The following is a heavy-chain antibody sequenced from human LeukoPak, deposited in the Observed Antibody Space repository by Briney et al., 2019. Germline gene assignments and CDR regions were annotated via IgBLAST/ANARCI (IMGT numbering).Heavy chain of an antibody. Sequence: SSETLSLTCAVYGGSFSGYYWSWIRQPPGKGLEWIGEINHSGSTNYNPSLKSRVTISVDTSKNQFSLKLSSVTAADTAVYYCARGATSLHCSSTSCYYYYYYYMDVWGKGTTVTVSS. CDR3: ARGATSLHCSSTSCYYYYYYYMDV. CDR1: GGSFSGYY. D-gene: IGHD2-2*01. V-gene: IGHV4-34*01. CDR2: INHSGST. J-gene: IGHJ6*03.